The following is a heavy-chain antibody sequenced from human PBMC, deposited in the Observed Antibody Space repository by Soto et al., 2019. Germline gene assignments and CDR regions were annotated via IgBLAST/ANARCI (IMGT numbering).Heavy chain of an antibody. D-gene: IGHD1-26*01. CDR2: ISYDGSNK. J-gene: IGHJ4*02. CDR3: AKGVGATPYYFDY. V-gene: IGHV3-30*18. Sequence: VQLVESGGGLMQPGGSLRLSCAASGFNVSTNYMTWVRQAPGKGLEWVAVISYDGSNKYYADSVKGRFTISRDNSKNTLYLQMNSLRAEDTAVYYCAKGVGATPYYFDYWGQGTLVTVSS. CDR1: GFNVSTNY.